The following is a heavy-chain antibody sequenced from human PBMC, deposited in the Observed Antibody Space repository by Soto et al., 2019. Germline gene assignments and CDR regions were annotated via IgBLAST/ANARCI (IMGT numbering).Heavy chain of an antibody. CDR1: GFTFSSYA. Sequence: GGSLRLSCAASGFTFSSYAMSWVRQAPGKGLEWVSAISGSGGSTYYADSVKGRFTISRDNSKNTLYLQMNSLRAEDTAVYYCAKAEGPYYDFWSGSSWGSDYWGQGTLVTVSS. CDR3: AKAEGPYYDFWSGSSWGSDY. J-gene: IGHJ4*02. CDR2: ISGSGGST. V-gene: IGHV3-23*01. D-gene: IGHD3-3*01.